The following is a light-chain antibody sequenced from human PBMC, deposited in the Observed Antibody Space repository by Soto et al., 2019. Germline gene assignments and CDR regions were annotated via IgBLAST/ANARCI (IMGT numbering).Light chain of an antibody. V-gene: IGLV2-8*01. CDR2: EVT. J-gene: IGLJ2*01. Sequence: QSALTQPPSTSGSPGQSVTISCTGTYSDVGSYDFVSWYQQHPDKVPRLLIYEVTKRPSGVPDRFSGSKSGNTASLTVSGLQADDEADYYCSSYSGSDSFVVFGGGTKLTVL. CDR1: YSDVGSYDF. CDR3: SSYSGSDSFVV.